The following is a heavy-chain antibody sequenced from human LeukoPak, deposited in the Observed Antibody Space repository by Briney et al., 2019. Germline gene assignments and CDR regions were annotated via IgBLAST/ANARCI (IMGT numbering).Heavy chain of an antibody. V-gene: IGHV4-39*07. CDR3: ASGTWGFYDSMAGVY. D-gene: IGHD3-22*01. J-gene: IGHJ4*02. CDR2: IYYSGTT. Sequence: SETLSLTCTVSGGSISSSGYYWGWIRQPPGKGLEWIGSIYYSGTTNYNPSLKSRVTISVDTSKNQFSLRLSSVTAADTAVYYCASGTWGFYDSMAGVYWGQGTLVTVSS. CDR1: GGSISSSGYY.